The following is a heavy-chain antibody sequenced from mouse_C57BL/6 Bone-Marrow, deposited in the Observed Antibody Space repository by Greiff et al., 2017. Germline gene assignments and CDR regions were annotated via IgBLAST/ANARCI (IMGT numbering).Heavy chain of an antibody. CDR3: ANIYYYGRGYFDV. CDR2: IYPGDGDT. D-gene: IGHD1-1*01. Sequence: VHLVESGPELVKPGASVKISCKASGYAFSSSWMNWVKQRPGKGLEWIGRIYPGDGDTNYNGKFKGKATLTADKSSSTAYMQLSSLTSEDSAVYFCANIYYYGRGYFDVWGTGTTVTVSS. V-gene: IGHV1-82*01. CDR1: GYAFSSSW. J-gene: IGHJ1*03.